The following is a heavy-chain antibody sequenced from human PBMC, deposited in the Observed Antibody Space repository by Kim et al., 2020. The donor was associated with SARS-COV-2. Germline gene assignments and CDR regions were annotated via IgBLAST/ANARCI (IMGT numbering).Heavy chain of an antibody. D-gene: IGHD1-26*01. J-gene: IGHJ4*02. Sequence: DSGTGQFTISRDNSKNTLYLQMNSLRAEETAVYYCAKDRSQLGADYYFDYWGQGTLVTVSS. CDR3: AKDRSQLGADYYFDY. V-gene: IGHV3-30*02.